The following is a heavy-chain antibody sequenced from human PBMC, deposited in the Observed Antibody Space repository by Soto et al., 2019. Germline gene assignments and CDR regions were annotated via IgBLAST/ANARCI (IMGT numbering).Heavy chain of an antibody. J-gene: IGHJ6*02. V-gene: IGHV4-61*01. CDR2: IYYSGST. D-gene: IGHD3-3*01. Sequence: SETLSLTCTVSGGSVSSGSYYWSWIRQPPGKGLEWIGYIYYSGSTNYNPSLKSRVTISVDTSKNQFSLKLSSVTAADTAVYYCARDLAGGTIFGVVITGGPSDGMDVWGQGITVTVS. CDR1: GGSVSSGSYY. CDR3: ARDLAGGTIFGVVITGGPSDGMDV.